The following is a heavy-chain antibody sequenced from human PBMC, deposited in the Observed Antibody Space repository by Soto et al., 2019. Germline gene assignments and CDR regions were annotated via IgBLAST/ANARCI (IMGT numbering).Heavy chain of an antibody. D-gene: IGHD3-16*01. Sequence: QITLKASGPPLVKPTQTLTLTCTFSGFSLTTRGVGVGWIRQPPGKALEGLALIYWDDDKRYSPSLQSRLSITKDTSKNQVVLTMTNVDPVDTATYYCAHITKYYQYDWFDPWGQGTRVSVSS. CDR2: IYWDDDK. J-gene: IGHJ5*02. CDR1: GFSLTTRGVG. CDR3: AHITKYYQYDWFDP. V-gene: IGHV2-5*02.